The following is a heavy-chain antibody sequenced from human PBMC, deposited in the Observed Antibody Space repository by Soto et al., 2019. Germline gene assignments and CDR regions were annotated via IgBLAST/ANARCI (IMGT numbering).Heavy chain of an antibody. Sequence: SQTLSLTCAISGDSVSSNSAAWNWIRQSPSRGLEWLGRTYYRSKWYNDYAVSVKGRISINPDTSKNLFSLQLNSVTAADSAVYYCARGASGYYPLAWFDPWGQGTLVTVSS. J-gene: IGHJ5*02. CDR3: ARGASGYYPLAWFDP. CDR2: TYYRSKWYN. CDR1: GDSVSSNSAA. D-gene: IGHD3-3*01. V-gene: IGHV6-1*01.